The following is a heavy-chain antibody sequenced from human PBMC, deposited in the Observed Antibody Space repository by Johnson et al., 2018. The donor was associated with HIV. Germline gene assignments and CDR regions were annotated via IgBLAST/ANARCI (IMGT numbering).Heavy chain of an antibody. CDR1: GFTFDDYG. J-gene: IGHJ3*02. CDR2: ISYDGSNK. Sequence: EVQLVESGGGVVRPGGSLRLSCAASGFTFDDYGMSWVRQVLGKGLEWVAVISYDGSNKYYADSVKGRFTISRDNATNSLYLQMNSLRAEDTALYYCARAAAPYYYGSGSYYFDTFDIWGQGTMVTVSS. V-gene: IGHV3-20*04. CDR3: ARAAAPYYYGSGSYYFDTFDI. D-gene: IGHD3-10*01.